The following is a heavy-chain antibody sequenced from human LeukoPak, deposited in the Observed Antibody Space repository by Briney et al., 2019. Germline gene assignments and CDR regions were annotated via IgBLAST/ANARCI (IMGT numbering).Heavy chain of an antibody. CDR3: ARSRRDNYYYYYGMDV. D-gene: IGHD5-24*01. CDR1: GFTFNNYA. J-gene: IGHJ6*02. V-gene: IGHV3-48*03. CDR2: ISSSDTTI. Sequence: GGSLRLSCAASGFTFNNYAMNWVRQAPGKGLEWVSNISSSDTTIHYADSVKGRFTISRDNARNSLYLQMNSLRAEDTAVYYCARSRRDNYYYYYGMDVWGQGTTVTASS.